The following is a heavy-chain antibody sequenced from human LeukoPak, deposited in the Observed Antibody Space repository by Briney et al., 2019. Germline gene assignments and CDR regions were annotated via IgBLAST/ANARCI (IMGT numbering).Heavy chain of an antibody. J-gene: IGHJ4*02. CDR3: ARDAEWELHAATSDY. D-gene: IGHD1-26*01. CDR1: GYTFTSYG. CDR2: ISAYNGNT. Sequence: GASVKVSCKASGYTFTSYGISWVRLAPGQGLEWMGWISAYNGNTNYAQKLQGRVTMTTDTSTSTAYMELRSLRSDDTAVYYCARDAEWELHAATSDYWGQGTLVTVSS. V-gene: IGHV1-18*01.